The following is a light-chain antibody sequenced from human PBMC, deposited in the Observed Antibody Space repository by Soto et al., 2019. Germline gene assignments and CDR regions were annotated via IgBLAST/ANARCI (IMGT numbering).Light chain of an antibody. Sequence: QSALTHPACVSGSPGQSITISCVGTSIDIGDYNYVSWYQQHPGKVPKVIIYDVSNRPSGVSYRFSATKSGNTASLTISGLQAEDEADYYCCSYTRRGTLIFGTGTKVTVL. V-gene: IGLV2-14*01. CDR1: SIDIGDYNY. CDR3: CSYTRRGTLI. CDR2: DVS. J-gene: IGLJ1*01.